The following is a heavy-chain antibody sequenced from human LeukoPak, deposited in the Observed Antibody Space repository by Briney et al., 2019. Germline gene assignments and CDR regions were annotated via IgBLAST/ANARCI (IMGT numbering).Heavy chain of an antibody. CDR1: GGSFSGYY. V-gene: IGHV4-34*01. D-gene: IGHD3-10*01. J-gene: IGHJ5*02. CDR3: ARGRETMVRGKNWSDP. CDR2: INHSGST. Sequence: SETLSLTCAVYGGSFSGYYWSWIRQPPGKGLEWIGEINHSGSTNYNPSLKSRVTISVDTSKNQFSLKLSSVTAADTAVYYCARGRETMVRGKNWSDPWGQGTLVTVSS.